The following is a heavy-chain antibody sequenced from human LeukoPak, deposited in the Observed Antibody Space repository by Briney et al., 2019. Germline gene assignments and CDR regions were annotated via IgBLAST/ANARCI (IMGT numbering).Heavy chain of an antibody. V-gene: IGHV3-15*01. D-gene: IGHD1-26*01. CDR1: GFTNAW. CDR3: TSEDQGGFDY. J-gene: IGHJ4*02. CDR2: IKSETDGGTT. Sequence: GGSLRLSCAASGFTNAWMSWVRQAPGKGLEWVGRIKSETDGGTTDYAAPVKGGFTVSRDDLKNTLYLQMNSLKTEDTAVYYCTSEDQGGFDYWGQGTLVTVSS.